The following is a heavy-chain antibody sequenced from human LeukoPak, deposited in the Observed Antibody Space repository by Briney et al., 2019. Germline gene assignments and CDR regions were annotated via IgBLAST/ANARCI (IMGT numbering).Heavy chain of an antibody. Sequence: GGSLRLSCAASGFTFSSYWMSWVRQAPGKGLEWVANIEQDGSEKYYVDSVKGRFTISRDNAKNSLYPQMNSLRAEDTAVYYCARDLAAAGYYYYGMDVWGQGTTVTVSS. D-gene: IGHD6-13*01. CDR3: ARDLAAAGYYYYGMDV. CDR1: GFTFSSYW. J-gene: IGHJ6*02. CDR2: IEQDGSEK. V-gene: IGHV3-7*01.